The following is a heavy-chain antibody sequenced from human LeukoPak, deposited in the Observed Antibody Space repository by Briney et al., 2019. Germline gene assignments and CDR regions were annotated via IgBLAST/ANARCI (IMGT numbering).Heavy chain of an antibody. CDR1: GGSFSGYY. CDR2: INHSGST. D-gene: IGHD6-13*01. Sequence: SETLSLTCAVYGGSFSGYYWSWIRQPPGKGLEWIGEINHSGSTNYNPSLKTRVTISVDTSKHQFSLKLSSVTAADTAVYYCARGPRAGYSSSRFDYWGQGTLVTVSS. CDR3: ARGPRAGYSSSRFDY. J-gene: IGHJ4*02. V-gene: IGHV4-34*01.